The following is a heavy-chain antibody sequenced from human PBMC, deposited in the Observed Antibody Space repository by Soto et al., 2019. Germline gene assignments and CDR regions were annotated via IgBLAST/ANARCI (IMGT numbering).Heavy chain of an antibody. D-gene: IGHD1-26*01. V-gene: IGHV3-53*01. CDR2: IYSGGST. CDR1: GFTFSSNY. J-gene: IGHJ6*02. Sequence: ACLRVSCAASGFTFSSNYMSWVRQAPGKGLEWVSVIYSGGSTYYADSVKGRFTISRDNSKNTVHLQMNSLRAEDTAVYYCAPEWELPNYYGMDVWGQRTTVTVSS. CDR3: APEWELPNYYGMDV.